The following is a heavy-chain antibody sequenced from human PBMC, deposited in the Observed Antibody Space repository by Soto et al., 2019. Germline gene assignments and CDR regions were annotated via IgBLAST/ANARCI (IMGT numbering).Heavy chain of an antibody. CDR3: AKALDGIDDYFYAMGV. CDR2: ISGRGDST. V-gene: IGHV3-23*01. D-gene: IGHD1-1*01. J-gene: IGHJ6*02. CDR1: GFIFGHYA. Sequence: EEQPLESGGGLVQPGGSLRLSCAGSGFIFGHYAMTWVRQAPGKGLEWISAISGRGDSTYYADAVKGRFTISRDNSKNTLYLQMNSLRVEDTAVYYCAKALDGIDDYFYAMGVWGQGTTVTVSS.